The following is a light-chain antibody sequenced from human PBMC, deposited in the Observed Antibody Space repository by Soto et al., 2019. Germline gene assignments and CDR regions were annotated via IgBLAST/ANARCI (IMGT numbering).Light chain of an antibody. CDR3: QQYNDWLTWT. CDR2: GAS. J-gene: IGKJ1*01. CDR1: QSVSRN. Sequence: IVMTQSPATLSVSPGERATLSCRASQSVSRNVAWYQQKPGQAPRLLIYGASSRATGVPARFSGSGSGTEFTLTISSLQSEDFAVYFCQQYNDWLTWTFGQGTKVEIK. V-gene: IGKV3-15*01.